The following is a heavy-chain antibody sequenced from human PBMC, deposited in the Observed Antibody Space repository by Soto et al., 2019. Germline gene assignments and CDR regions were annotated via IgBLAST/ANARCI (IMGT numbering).Heavy chain of an antibody. J-gene: IGHJ4*02. Sequence: QVHLVQSGAEVKTPGSSVKVSCKASGGSFSNYIFAWVRQAPGQGLEWMGGTIPMFATAQYAQKLQGRVTITAAESTSTVYMALTSLTSDDTAVYYCARGLFGQQWLVGFDTWGQGTLVTVSS. CDR2: TIPMFATA. CDR3: ARGLFGQQWLVGFDT. D-gene: IGHD6-19*01. CDR1: GGSFSNYI. V-gene: IGHV1-69*01.